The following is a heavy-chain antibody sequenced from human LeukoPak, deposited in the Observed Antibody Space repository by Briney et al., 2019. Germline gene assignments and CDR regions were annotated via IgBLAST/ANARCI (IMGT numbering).Heavy chain of an antibody. V-gene: IGHV3-23*01. J-gene: IGHJ4*02. D-gene: IGHD1-26*01. CDR3: VRKATRRGYFDY. CDR1: GFTFSSYA. Sequence: GGSLRLSCAASGFTFSSYAMSWVRQAPGKGLEWVSAISGSGGSTYYADSVKGRFTISRDNSKNTLYLQMNSLRAEDTAVYYCVRKATRRGYFDYWGQGTLVTVSS. CDR2: ISGSGGST.